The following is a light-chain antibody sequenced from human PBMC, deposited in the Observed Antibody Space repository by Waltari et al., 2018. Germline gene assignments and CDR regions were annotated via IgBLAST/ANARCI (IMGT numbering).Light chain of an antibody. CDR2: DVR. Sequence: QSALTQPRSVSGSPGPSVTISCTGPSTDVGTYHYFSWYQQHPGKAPKLMIYDVRRRPSGVPDRFSGSRSGNTASLTISGLQADDEADYYCCSYAGTYTYVFGTGTKVTVL. J-gene: IGLJ1*01. V-gene: IGLV2-11*01. CDR3: CSYAGTYTYV. CDR1: STDVGTYHY.